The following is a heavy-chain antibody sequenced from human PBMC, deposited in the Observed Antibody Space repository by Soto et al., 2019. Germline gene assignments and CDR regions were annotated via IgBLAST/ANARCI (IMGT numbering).Heavy chain of an antibody. D-gene: IGHD1-26*01. Sequence: XETLSLTCTVSGCSISSYYWSWIRQPPGKGLEYIGYIYYSGSTNYNPSLKSRVTISVDTSKKQFSLKLSSVTAADTAVYYCARSLCSGSYTNWFDHWGQGTLVTVSS. CDR2: IYYSGST. V-gene: IGHV4-59*01. CDR3: ARSLCSGSYTNWFDH. J-gene: IGHJ5*02. CDR1: GCSISSYY.